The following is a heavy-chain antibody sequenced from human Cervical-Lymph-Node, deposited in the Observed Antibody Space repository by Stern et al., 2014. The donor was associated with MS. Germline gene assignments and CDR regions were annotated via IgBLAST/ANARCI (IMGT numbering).Heavy chain of an antibody. Sequence: VQLVQSGAEVKKPGSSGTVSCKASGGTFSNYAITWFRQAPGRGLEWMGDTNPLGCTTNYAQKFQGRVTMTAHESTATAYMELSGLRSEDTAVYYCAGDRHSSGFDHWGQGTLVTVSS. J-gene: IGHJ4*02. CDR2: TNPLGCTT. D-gene: IGHD3-22*01. CDR1: GGTFSNYA. CDR3: AGDRHSSGFDH. V-gene: IGHV1-69*01.